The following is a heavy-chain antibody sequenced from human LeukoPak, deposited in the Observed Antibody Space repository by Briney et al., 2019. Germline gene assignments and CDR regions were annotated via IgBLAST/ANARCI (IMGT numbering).Heavy chain of an antibody. Sequence: PGGSLRLSCAASGFTFSSYAMHWVRQAPGKGLEWVAVISYDGSNKYYADSVKGRFTISRDNSKNTLYLQMNSLRAEDTAVYYCARDSSWYETYQYYGMDVWGQGTTVTVSS. CDR3: ARDSSWYETYQYYGMDV. CDR2: ISYDGSNK. J-gene: IGHJ6*02. CDR1: GFTFSSYA. V-gene: IGHV3-30-3*01. D-gene: IGHD6-13*01.